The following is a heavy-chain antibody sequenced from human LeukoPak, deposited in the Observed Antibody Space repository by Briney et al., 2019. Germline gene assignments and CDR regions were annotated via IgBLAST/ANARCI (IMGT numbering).Heavy chain of an antibody. Sequence: GGSLRLSCASSGFTVSNHCMHWVRQAPGKGLVWVSRICSDGTKYYADSVKGRFTISRDDAKNTPSLQMNSLGAEDTAVYYCAREVEVGLGFDYWGQGSLVTVSS. V-gene: IGHV3-74*01. D-gene: IGHD3-22*01. J-gene: IGHJ4*02. CDR1: GFTVSNHC. CDR3: AREVEVGLGFDY. CDR2: ICSDGTK.